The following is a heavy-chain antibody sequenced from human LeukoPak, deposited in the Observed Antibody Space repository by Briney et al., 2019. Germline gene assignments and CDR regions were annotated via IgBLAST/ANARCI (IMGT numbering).Heavy chain of an antibody. CDR1: GFTISSYD. V-gene: IGHV3-13*01. CDR2: IGTAGDT. Sequence: GGSLRLSCSASGFTISSYDMHWVRQAQGKDREWVSAIGTAGDTYYPGSVKGRFTISRENARNSLYLQMNSLRAGDTAVYYCARGYYYGSGSPLDYWGQGTLVTVSS. J-gene: IGHJ4*02. D-gene: IGHD3-10*01. CDR3: ARGYYYGSGSPLDY.